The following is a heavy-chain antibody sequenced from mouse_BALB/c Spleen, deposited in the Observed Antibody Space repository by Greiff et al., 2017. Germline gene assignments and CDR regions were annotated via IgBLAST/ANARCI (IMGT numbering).Heavy chain of an antibody. CDR1: GFTFSDYY. V-gene: IGHV5-4*02. J-gene: IGHJ3*01. D-gene: IGHD1-2*01. CDR3: ARDLGTTATAWFAY. CDR2: ISDGGSYT. Sequence: EVMLVESGGGLVKPGGSLKLSCAASGFTFSDYYMYWVRQTPEKRLEWVATISDGGSYTYYPDSVKGRFTISRDNAKNNLYLQMSSLKSEDTAMYYCARDLGTTATAWFAYWGQGTLVTVSA.